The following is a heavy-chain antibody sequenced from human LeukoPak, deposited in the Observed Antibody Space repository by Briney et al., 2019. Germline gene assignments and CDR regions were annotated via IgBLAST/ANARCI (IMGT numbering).Heavy chain of an antibody. CDR2: IKQDGSAK. D-gene: IGHD3-22*01. Sequence: VGSLRLSCAASGFTFSTYWMTWVRQAPGKGLEWVANIKQDGSAKYYVDSLRGRFSISRDNVKNSLFLQMNSLSAEDTAVYYCARCPYDSTGYYSVPSHLDYWGQGTLVTLSS. CDR3: ARCPYDSTGYYSVPSHLDY. J-gene: IGHJ4*02. CDR1: GFTFSTYW. V-gene: IGHV3-7*01.